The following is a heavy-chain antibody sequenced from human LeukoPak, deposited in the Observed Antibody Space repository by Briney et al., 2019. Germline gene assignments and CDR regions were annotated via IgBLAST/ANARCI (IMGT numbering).Heavy chain of an antibody. D-gene: IGHD1-26*01. J-gene: IGHJ4*02. V-gene: IGHV3-7*01. CDR3: ARDYIGSYTDY. CDR1: GFNVNSEG. CDR2: IKQDGSEK. Sequence: CPTTGFNVNSEGLSWVRHTKRKGLEWVDNIKQDGSEKYYVDSVKGRFTISRDNAKNSLYLQMNSLRAEDTAVYYCARDYIGSYTDYWGQGTLVTVSS.